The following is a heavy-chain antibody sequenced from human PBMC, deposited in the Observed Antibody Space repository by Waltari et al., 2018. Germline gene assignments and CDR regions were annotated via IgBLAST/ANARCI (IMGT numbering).Heavy chain of an antibody. J-gene: IGHJ6*02. CDR2: ISYKSRNI. D-gene: IGHD3-22*01. CDR1: EFSFSSYA. Sequence: QVQLVESGGGVVQPGRSLRLSCAASEFSFSSYAMHWVRQVPGKGLEGVAVISYKSRNIYDVDSVKVRFTISRDNSEKMLYLQMSSLRPEDTAVYYCARDYCDRTYCHGMDVWGQGTTVTVSS. V-gene: IGHV3-30*15. CDR3: ARDYCDRTYCHGMDV.